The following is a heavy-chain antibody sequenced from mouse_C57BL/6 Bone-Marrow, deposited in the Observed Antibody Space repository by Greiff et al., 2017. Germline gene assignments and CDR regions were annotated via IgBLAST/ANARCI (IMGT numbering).Heavy chain of an antibody. J-gene: IGHJ1*03. Sequence: EVKVVESRGGLVKPGGSLKLSCAASGFTFSDYGMHWVRQAPEKGLEWVAYISSGSSTIYYADTVKGRFTISRDNAKNTLFLQMTSLRSEDTAMYYCAYYYGSSYYWYFDVWGTGTTVTVSS. D-gene: IGHD1-1*01. CDR1: GFTFSDYG. CDR2: ISSGSSTI. CDR3: AYYYGSSYYWYFDV. V-gene: IGHV5-17*01.